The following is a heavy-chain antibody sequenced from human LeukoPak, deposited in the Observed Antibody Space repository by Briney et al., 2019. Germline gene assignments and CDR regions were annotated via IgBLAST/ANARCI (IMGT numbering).Heavy chain of an antibody. Sequence: PSETLSLTCAVYGGSFSGYYWSWIRQPPGKGLEWIGEINHSGSTNYNPPLKSRVTISVDTSKNQFSLKLSSVTAADTAVYYCARGYCSGGSCPLYYYYGMDVWGQGTTVTVSS. V-gene: IGHV4-34*01. CDR2: INHSGST. D-gene: IGHD2-15*01. J-gene: IGHJ6*02. CDR3: ARGYCSGGSCPLYYYYGMDV. CDR1: GGSFSGYY.